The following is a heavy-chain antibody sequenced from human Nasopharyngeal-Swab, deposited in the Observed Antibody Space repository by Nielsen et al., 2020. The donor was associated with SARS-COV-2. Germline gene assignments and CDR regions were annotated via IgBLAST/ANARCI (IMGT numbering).Heavy chain of an antibody. Sequence: ASVKVSCKASGYTFTGYYMHWVRQAPGQGLEWMGWMNPNSGNTGYAQKFQGRVTITADKSTSTAYMELSSLRSEDTAVYYCAREILRFLEWLLPDAFDIWGQGTMVTVPS. CDR2: MNPNSGNT. D-gene: IGHD3-3*01. V-gene: IGHV1-8*03. CDR3: AREILRFLEWLLPDAFDI. CDR1: GYTFTGYY. J-gene: IGHJ3*02.